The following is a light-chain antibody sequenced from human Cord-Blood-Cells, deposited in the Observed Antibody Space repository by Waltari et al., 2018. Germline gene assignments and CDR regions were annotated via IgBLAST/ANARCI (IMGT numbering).Light chain of an antibody. CDR3: QQYDNLSYT. J-gene: IGKJ2*01. CDR2: DAY. CDR1: QDISNY. V-gene: IGKV1-33*01. Sequence: DIQMTQSPSSLSASVGDRVTITCQASQDISNYLNLYQQKPGKDPKLMLYDAYNLETGVSSRFSGSGSGTDFTFTISSLQPEDIATYYCQQYDNLSYTFGQGTKLEIK.